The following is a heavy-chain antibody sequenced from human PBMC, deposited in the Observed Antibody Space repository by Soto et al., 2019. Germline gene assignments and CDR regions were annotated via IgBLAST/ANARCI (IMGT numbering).Heavy chain of an antibody. J-gene: IGHJ5*02. D-gene: IGHD3-10*01. CDR1: GFTFSSYS. CDR3: ERDSGVRYGSGGYYTDLFDP. CDR2: ISSSSSYI. V-gene: IGHV3-21*01. Sequence: GGSLRLSCAASGFTFSSYSMNWVRQAPGKGLEWVSSISSSSSYIYYADSVKGRFTISRDNAKNSLYLQMNSLRAEDTVVYYSERDSGVRYGSGGYYTDLFDPWGQGTLVTVSS.